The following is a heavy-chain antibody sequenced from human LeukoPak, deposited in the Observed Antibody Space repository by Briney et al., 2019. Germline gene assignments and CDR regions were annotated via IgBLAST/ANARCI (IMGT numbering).Heavy chain of an antibody. Sequence: GGSLRLSCAASGFTFSSYGMHWVRQAPGKGLEWVSSISSSSSYIYYADSVKGRFTISRDNAKNSLYLQMNSLRAEDTAVYYCARGAKNRYGSGSYYDYWGQGTLVTVSS. D-gene: IGHD3-10*01. V-gene: IGHV3-21*01. CDR1: GFTFSSYG. CDR3: ARGAKNRYGSGSYYDY. CDR2: ISSSSSYI. J-gene: IGHJ4*02.